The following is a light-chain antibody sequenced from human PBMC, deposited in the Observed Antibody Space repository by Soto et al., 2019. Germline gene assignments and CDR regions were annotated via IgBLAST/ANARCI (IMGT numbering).Light chain of an antibody. J-gene: IGKJ1*01. CDR1: QSISDN. CDR2: TAS. Sequence: ETVMTQTPATLSLSPGERATLSCRASQSISDNLAWYQQKPGQAPRLIIYTASIRATGIPARFSGSGSGTEFTLTISSLQSEDSAIYYCQQYNDWPPWTFGQGTKAEIK. V-gene: IGKV3-15*01. CDR3: QQYNDWPPWT.